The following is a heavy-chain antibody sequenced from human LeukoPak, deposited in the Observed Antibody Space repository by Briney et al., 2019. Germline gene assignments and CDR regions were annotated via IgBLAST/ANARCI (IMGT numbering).Heavy chain of an antibody. D-gene: IGHD3-9*01. J-gene: IGHJ3*02. CDR1: GFTFNTSG. CDR3: ARLYVLRYFDRSADAFDI. V-gene: IGHV3-21*01. Sequence: GGSLRLSCAASGFTFNTSGMNWVRQAPGKGLEWVSAISSSSSYMYYGDSVKGRFSISRDNAKSSLYLQMNSLRAEDTAVYYCARLYVLRYFDRSADAFDIWGQGTMVTVSS. CDR2: ISSSSSYM.